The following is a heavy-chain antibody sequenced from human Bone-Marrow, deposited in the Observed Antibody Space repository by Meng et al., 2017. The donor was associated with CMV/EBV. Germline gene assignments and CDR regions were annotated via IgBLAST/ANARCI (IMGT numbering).Heavy chain of an antibody. J-gene: IGHJ6*01. Sequence: GESLKISCAASGFTFSHAWMSWVRQAPGKGLEWVGRIKSKTDGGTTDYAAPVKGRFTISRDDSRNTLYLQMSSLRTEDTAVYYCARDDATEIFGVVITLYYYYGMDVWGQGTTVTVSS. D-gene: IGHD3-3*01. CDR1: GFTFSHAW. CDR3: ARDDATEIFGVVITLYYYYGMDV. V-gene: IGHV3-15*01. CDR2: IKSKTDGGTT.